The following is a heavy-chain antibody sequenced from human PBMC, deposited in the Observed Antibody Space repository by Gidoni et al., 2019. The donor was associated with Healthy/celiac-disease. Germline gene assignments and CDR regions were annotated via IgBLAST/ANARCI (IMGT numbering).Heavy chain of an antibody. CDR2: ISYDGSNK. CDR1: GFTCSSYA. V-gene: IGHV3-30-3*01. CDR3: ARDGEPGGWELGHY. D-gene: IGHD3-10*01. J-gene: IGHJ4*02. Sequence: QVQLVESGGGVVQPGRSLRLSCAASGFTCSSYAMHWVRQAPGKGLEWVEVISYDGSNKYYADSVKGRFTISRDNSKNTLYLQMNSLRAEDTAVYYCARDGEPGGWELGHYWGQGTLVTVSS.